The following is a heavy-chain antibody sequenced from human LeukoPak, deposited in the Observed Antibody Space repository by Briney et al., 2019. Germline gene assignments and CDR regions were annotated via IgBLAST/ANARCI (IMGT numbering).Heavy chain of an antibody. D-gene: IGHD2-15*01. Sequence: ASVEVSCKASGYTFTSYGISWVRQAPGQGLEWMGGIIPIFGTANYAQKFQGRVTITADESTSTAYMELSSLRSEDTAVYYCASPSCSGGSCLYYFDYWGQGTLVTVSS. J-gene: IGHJ4*02. CDR1: GYTFTSYG. V-gene: IGHV1-69*13. CDR3: ASPSCSGGSCLYYFDY. CDR2: IIPIFGTA.